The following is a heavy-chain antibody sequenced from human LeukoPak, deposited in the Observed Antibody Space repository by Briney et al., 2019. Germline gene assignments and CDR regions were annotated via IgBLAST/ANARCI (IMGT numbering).Heavy chain of an antibody. CDR1: GGTFSSYA. Sequence: SVKVSCKASGGTFSSYAVSWVRQAPGQGLEWMGGIIPIFGTANYAQKFQGRVTITADESTSTAYMELSSLRSEDTAVYYCARAPGPYYDSSGSHSFDIWGQGTMVTVSS. CDR3: ARAPGPYYDSSGSHSFDI. CDR2: IIPIFGTA. V-gene: IGHV1-69*13. D-gene: IGHD3-22*01. J-gene: IGHJ3*02.